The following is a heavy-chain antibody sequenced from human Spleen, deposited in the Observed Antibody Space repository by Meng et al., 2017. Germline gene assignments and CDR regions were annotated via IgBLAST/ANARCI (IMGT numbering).Heavy chain of an antibody. V-gene: IGHV4-4*02. CDR2: IYHSGRA. CDR1: GGSISTRDW. J-gene: IGHJ4*02. D-gene: IGHD2-8*02. CDR3: TLNLVGSSLDY. Sequence: QPQLQESGPGLVKPSQPLSLTCTVSGGSISTRDWWTWVRQPPGKGLEWIGEIYHSGRANYIPTLKSRVTISVDKSKNQFSLDLRSVIAADTAVYFCTLNLVGSSLDYWGQGTLVTVSS.